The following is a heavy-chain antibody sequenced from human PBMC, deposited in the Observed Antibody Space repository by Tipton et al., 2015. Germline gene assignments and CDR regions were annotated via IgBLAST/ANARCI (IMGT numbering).Heavy chain of an antibody. V-gene: IGHV4-4*07. CDR2: ISSGGST. CDR1: GAYIGDYF. D-gene: IGHD6-19*01. CDR3: ARNSGWPENAFNI. Sequence: TLSLTCNVSGAYIGDYFWSWIRQPAGKGLEWIGRISSGGSTNYNPSLSSRVTMSVDTSKTQFSLKLTSVTAADTAVYYCARNSGWPENAFNIWGQGTMVTVSS. J-gene: IGHJ3*02.